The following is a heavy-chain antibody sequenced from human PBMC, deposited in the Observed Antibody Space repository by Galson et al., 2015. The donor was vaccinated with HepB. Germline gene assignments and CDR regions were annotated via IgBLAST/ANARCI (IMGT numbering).Heavy chain of an antibody. V-gene: IGHV3-48*02. Sequence: SLRLSCAASGFTFSSYSMNWVRQAPGKGLEWVSYISSSSSTIYYADSVKGRFTISRDNAKNSLYLQMNSLRDEDTAVYYCAGASAAAGPNFDYWGQGTLVTVSS. J-gene: IGHJ4*02. D-gene: IGHD6-13*01. CDR2: ISSSSSTI. CDR3: AGASAAAGPNFDY. CDR1: GFTFSSYS.